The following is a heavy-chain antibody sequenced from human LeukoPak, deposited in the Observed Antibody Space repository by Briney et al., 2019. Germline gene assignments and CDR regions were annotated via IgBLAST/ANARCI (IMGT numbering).Heavy chain of an antibody. CDR1: GGSISSYY. V-gene: IGHV4-59*01. D-gene: IGHD2-2*01. CDR3: ARATPGQLLSFDY. J-gene: IGHJ4*02. CDR2: IYYSGST. Sequence: SETLSLTCTVSGGSISSYYWSWIRQPPGKGLEWIGYIYYSGSTNYNPSLKSRVTISVDTSKNQFSLKLSSVTAADTAVYYCARATPGQLLSFDYWGQGTLVTVSS.